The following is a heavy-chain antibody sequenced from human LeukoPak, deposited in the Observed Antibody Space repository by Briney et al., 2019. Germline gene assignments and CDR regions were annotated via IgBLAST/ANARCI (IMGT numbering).Heavy chain of an antibody. D-gene: IGHD3-22*01. CDR2: IIPIFGTA. V-gene: IGHV1-69*13. CDR3: ARDGNEYYYDSSGYYYDY. J-gene: IGHJ4*02. Sequence: SVKVSCKASGGTFSSYAISWVRQAPGQGLEWMGGIIPIFGTANYAQKFQGRVTITADESTSTAYMELSSLRSDDTAVYYCARDGNEYYYDSSGYYYDYWGQGTLVTASS. CDR1: GGTFSSYA.